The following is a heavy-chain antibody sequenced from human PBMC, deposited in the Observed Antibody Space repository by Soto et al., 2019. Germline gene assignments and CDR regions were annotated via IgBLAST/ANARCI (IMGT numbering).Heavy chain of an antibody. Sequence: WIRQPPGKGLEWVGFIRSKAYGGTTTYAASVRGRFTISRDDSKSIAYLQMNSLESEDTAVYYCKKTIRWLPRWGQGTLVTVSS. J-gene: IGHJ4*02. CDR3: KKTIRWLPR. D-gene: IGHD4-17*01. CDR2: IRSKAYGGTT. V-gene: IGHV3-49*02.